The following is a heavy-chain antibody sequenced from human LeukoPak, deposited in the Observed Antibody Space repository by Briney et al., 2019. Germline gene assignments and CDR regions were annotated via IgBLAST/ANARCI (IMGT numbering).Heavy chain of an antibody. Sequence: SVKVSCKASGFTFTSSAVQWVRQARGQRLEWIGWIVVGSGNTNYAQKFQERVTITRDMSTSTAYMELSSLRSEDTAVYYCAAPRITGTYAFDIWAKGQWSPSLQ. J-gene: IGHJ3*02. CDR1: GFTFTSSA. CDR3: AAPRITGTYAFDI. CDR2: IVVGSGNT. V-gene: IGHV1-58*01. D-gene: IGHD1-7*01.